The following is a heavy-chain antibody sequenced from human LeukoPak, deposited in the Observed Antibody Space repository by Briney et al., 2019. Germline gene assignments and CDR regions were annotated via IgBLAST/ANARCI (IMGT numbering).Heavy chain of an antibody. Sequence: GGSLRLSCAASGFTFSSYAMHWVRQAPGKGLEWVAVISYDGSNKYYADSVKGRFTISRDNSKNALYLQMNSLRAEDTAVYYCAREVRGVNHDAFDIWGQGTMVTVSS. V-gene: IGHV3-30*04. D-gene: IGHD3-10*01. J-gene: IGHJ3*02. CDR3: AREVRGVNHDAFDI. CDR2: ISYDGSNK. CDR1: GFTFSSYA.